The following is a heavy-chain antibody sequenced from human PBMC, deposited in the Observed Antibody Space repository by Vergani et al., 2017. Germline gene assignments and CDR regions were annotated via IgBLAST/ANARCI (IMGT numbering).Heavy chain of an antibody. Sequence: EVHLVESGGGLVQPGRSLRLSCAASGFPLSNAWIHWVRQGPGKGLEWVSRVGFDGSDTVYADSVKGRFTISKDSAMNTVHLQMTNVRAEDTAVYFCARDGAGTIDFDYWGPGILVTVSS. CDR3: ARDGAGTIDFDY. D-gene: IGHD1-26*01. J-gene: IGHJ4*02. V-gene: IGHV3-74*01. CDR1: GFPLSNAW. CDR2: VGFDGSDT.